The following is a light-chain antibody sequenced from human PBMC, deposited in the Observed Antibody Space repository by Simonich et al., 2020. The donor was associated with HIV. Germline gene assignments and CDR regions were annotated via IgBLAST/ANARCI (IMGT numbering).Light chain of an antibody. J-gene: IGKJ2*01. V-gene: IGKV1-33*01. CDR3: QQYDNLPPYT. CDR1: QSMSSW. Sequence: DIQMTQSPSTLSASVGDRVTITCRASQSMSSWLAWYQQTPGKAPKLLIYDASNLETGVPSRFSGSGSGTDFTFTISSLQPEDIATYYCQQYDNLPPYTFGQGTKLEIK. CDR2: DAS.